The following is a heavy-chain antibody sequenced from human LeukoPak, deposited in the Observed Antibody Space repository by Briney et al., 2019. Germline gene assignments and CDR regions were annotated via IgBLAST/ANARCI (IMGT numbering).Heavy chain of an antibody. CDR3: ARDHNWAFDY. V-gene: IGHV3-21*05. D-gene: IGHD1-20*01. J-gene: IGHJ4*02. CDR2: IGLASSFT. CDR1: GFLFSFYS. Sequence: GGSLTLSCGASGFLFSFYSMIWLRQPTGRGLEWISYIGLASSFTSDADSVKGRFTISSDTATNSLYLHMHSLRAEDTAVYYCARDHNWAFDYWGQGALVTVSS.